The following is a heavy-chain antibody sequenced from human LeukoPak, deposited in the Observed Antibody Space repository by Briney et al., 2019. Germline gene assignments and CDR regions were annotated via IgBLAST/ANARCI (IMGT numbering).Heavy chain of an antibody. D-gene: IGHD3-9*01. CDR3: ARGVDSAIDW. CDR2: INGDGRDK. Sequence: GGSLRLSCAASGFTFSSYWMNWVRQAPGKGLEWVANINGDGRDKYYVGSVRRRFTISRDNADNALYLQMNSLSADDTALYYCARGVDSAIDWWGQGTLVTVSS. J-gene: IGHJ4*02. CDR1: GFTFSSYW. V-gene: IGHV3-7*01.